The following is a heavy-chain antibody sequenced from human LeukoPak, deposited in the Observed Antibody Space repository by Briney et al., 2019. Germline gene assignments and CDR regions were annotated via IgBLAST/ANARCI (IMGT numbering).Heavy chain of an antibody. J-gene: IGHJ5*02. CDR3: ATGYYEPFAT. CDR1: GASLSSYY. D-gene: IGHD2/OR15-2a*01. CDR2: ISDTGKT. Sequence: PSETLSLTCSVSGASLSSYYWDWLRQTPGKGLELVGYISDTGKTESNPSLKSRASISPDTSKKQFSLRLTSVTAADSAFYYCATGYYEPFATWGPGILVTVSS. V-gene: IGHV4-59*01.